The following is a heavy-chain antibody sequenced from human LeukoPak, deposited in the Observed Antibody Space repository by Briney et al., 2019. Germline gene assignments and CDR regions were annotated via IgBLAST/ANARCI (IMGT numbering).Heavy chain of an antibody. J-gene: IGHJ4*02. V-gene: IGHV3-21*01. CDR3: ASYEWGATRDY. CDR2: ISSSSSYI. D-gene: IGHD1-26*01. Sequence: GGSLRLSCAASGFTLSSHGMNWVRQAPGKGLEWVSSISSSSSYIYYADSVKGRFTVSRDNAKNSLSLQMNSLRAEDTSVYYCASYEWGATRDYWGQGTLVTVSS. CDR1: GFTLSSHG.